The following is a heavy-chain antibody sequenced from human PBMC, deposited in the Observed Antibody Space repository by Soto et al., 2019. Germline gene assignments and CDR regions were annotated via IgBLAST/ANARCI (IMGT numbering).Heavy chain of an antibody. CDR1: GYTFTVYS. CDR2: INPNSGGT. CDR3: AREEFEIGWFDP. Sequence: ASVKGSCKASGYTFTVYSMHWVRQAPGQGLEWMGWINPNSGGTNYAQKFQGWVTMTRDTSISTAYMELSRLRSDDTAVYYCAREEFEIGWFDPWGQGTLVTVSS. J-gene: IGHJ5*02. D-gene: IGHD3-10*01. V-gene: IGHV1-2*04.